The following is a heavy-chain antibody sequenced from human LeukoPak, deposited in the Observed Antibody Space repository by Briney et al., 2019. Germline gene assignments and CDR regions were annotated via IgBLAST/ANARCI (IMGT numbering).Heavy chain of an antibody. D-gene: IGHD2-15*01. V-gene: IGHV4-34*01. Sequence: SETLSLTCAVYGGSFSGYYWSWIRQPPGKGLEWIGEINHSGSTNYNPSLKSRVTISVDTSKNQFSLKLSSVTAADTAVYYCAREEYCSGGSCYTPTPGGYFDYWGQGTLVTVSS. CDR2: INHSGST. CDR3: AREEYCSGGSCYTPTPGGYFDY. J-gene: IGHJ4*02. CDR1: GGSFSGYY.